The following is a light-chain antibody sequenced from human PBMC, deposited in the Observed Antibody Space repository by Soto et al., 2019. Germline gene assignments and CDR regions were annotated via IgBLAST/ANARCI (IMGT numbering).Light chain of an antibody. V-gene: IGKV3-20*01. CDR3: QHYGDSSYT. CDR2: GAS. CDR1: QSVSRSY. J-gene: IGKJ5*01. Sequence: EIVLTQSPGTLSLSPGERATLSCRASQSVSRSYLAWYQQKPGQAPRLLIYGASSRATGIPDRFTGSGSGTDFTLTISRLEPEDFAVYSCQHYGDSSYTFGQGTRLEI.